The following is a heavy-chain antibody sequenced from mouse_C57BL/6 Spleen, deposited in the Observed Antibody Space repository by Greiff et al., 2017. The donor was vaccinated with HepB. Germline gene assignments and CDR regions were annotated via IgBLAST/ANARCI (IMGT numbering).Heavy chain of an antibody. V-gene: IGHV1-54*01. J-gene: IGHJ2*01. D-gene: IGHD2-4*01. CDR3: ARAYDYDRFDY. CDR2: INPGSGGT. CDR1: GYAFTNYL. Sequence: QVQLKQSGAELVRPGTSVKVSCKASGYAFTNYLMDWVNQRPGQGLEWIGVINPGSGGTNYNENFKGRATLTADKSSNTAYMKLSSLTSEDSAVYFCARAYDYDRFDYWGQGTTLTVSA.